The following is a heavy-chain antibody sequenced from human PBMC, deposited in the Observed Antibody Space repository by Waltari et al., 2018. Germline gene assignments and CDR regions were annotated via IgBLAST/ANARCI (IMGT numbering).Heavy chain of an antibody. CDR2: INHSGSI. J-gene: IGHJ4*02. CDR1: GESLNDYY. Sequence: VQLQQWGAGRLKSSETLSLTCNVYGESLNDYYWSWIRQPPGKGLEWIGEINHSGSINYNPSLENRVTLSIDTSKNQFSLTMDSVTAADTAVYYCAREAELSTVDYWGQGILVIVSS. V-gene: IGHV4-34*01. D-gene: IGHD1-1*01. CDR3: AREAELSTVDY.